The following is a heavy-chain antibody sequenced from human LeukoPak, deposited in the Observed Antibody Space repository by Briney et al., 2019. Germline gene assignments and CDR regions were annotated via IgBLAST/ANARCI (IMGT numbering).Heavy chain of an antibody. V-gene: IGHV3-49*04. Sequence: AGGSLRLSCTTSGFTFGDYVMSWVRQAPGKGLEWVSFIRRKAHGGTTEYAASVKGRFSSSRDDSKSIAYLQMNSLKTEDTAVYFCTRVTYYYDNSGYFHFDSWGQGSLVTVSS. CDR3: TRVTYYYDNSGYFHFDS. D-gene: IGHD3-22*01. CDR2: IRRKAHGGTT. J-gene: IGHJ4*02. CDR1: GFTFGDYV.